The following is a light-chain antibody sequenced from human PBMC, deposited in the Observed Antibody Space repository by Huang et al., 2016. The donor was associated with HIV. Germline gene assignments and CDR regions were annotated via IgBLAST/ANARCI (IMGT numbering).Light chain of an antibody. Sequence: DIVMTQSPDSLTVSLGERATINWRSSQSLFFSSNKRSYLAWYQKKPGQPPKVVISWASARESGVPDRFSGSGSETHFTLTINSLQAEDVAVYYCQQYYHNPLTFGGGTKVEI. CDR2: WAS. CDR1: QSLFFSSNKRSY. CDR3: QQYYHNPLT. J-gene: IGKJ4*01. V-gene: IGKV4-1*01.